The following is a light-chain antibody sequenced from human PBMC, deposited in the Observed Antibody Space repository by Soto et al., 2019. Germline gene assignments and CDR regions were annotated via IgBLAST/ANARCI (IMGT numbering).Light chain of an antibody. CDR3: AAWDDSLNGYV. CDR2: TNN. V-gene: IGLV1-44*01. CDR1: NSNIGSNT. J-gene: IGLJ1*01. Sequence: QLVLTQPPSASGTPGQRVTISCSGSNSNIGSNTVNWFQQLPGTAPKLLIYTNNQRPSGVPDRFSGSKSGTSASLAVSGLQSEDEADYYCAAWDDSLNGYVFGTGTKLTVL.